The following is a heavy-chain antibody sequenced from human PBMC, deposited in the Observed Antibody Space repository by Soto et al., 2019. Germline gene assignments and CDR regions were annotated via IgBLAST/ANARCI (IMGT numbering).Heavy chain of an antibody. V-gene: IGHV3-23*01. J-gene: IGHJ6*02. D-gene: IGHD2-15*01. CDR3: ARAYSGRPPRRADYYFARDV. CDR1: VFTFSSYA. Sequence: GGSLRLSCAASVFTFSSYAMSWVRQAPGKGLEWVSAISGSGGSTYYLGSVKGRFTISRENAKNSLYLQMNSLRAEDTAVYYCARAYSGRPPRRADYYFARDVWGQGTTVTVSS. CDR2: ISGSGGST.